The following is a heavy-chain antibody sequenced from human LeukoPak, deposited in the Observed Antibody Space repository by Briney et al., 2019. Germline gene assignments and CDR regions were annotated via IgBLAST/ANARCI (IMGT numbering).Heavy chain of an antibody. CDR3: ARAPTLWFNWFDP. CDR1: GGTFSSYA. CDR2: IIPIFGTA. J-gene: IGHJ5*02. V-gene: IGHV1-69*01. D-gene: IGHD3-10*01. Sequence: SVKVSCKASGGTFSSYAISWVRQAPGQGLEWMGGIIPIFGTANYAQKFQGRVTITADESTSTAYMELSSLRSEDTAVYYCARAPTLWFNWFDPWGQGTLVTVSS.